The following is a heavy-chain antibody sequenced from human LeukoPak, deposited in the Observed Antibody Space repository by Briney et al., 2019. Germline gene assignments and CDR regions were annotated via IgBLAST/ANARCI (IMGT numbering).Heavy chain of an antibody. V-gene: IGHV3-30*03. CDR2: ISYDGSNK. CDR3: ARPRQYYYYYYGMDV. J-gene: IGHJ6*02. CDR1: GFTFSSYG. Sequence: GGSLRLSCAASGFTFSSYGMHWVCQAPGKGLEWVAVISYDGSNKYYADSVKGRFTISRDNSKNTLYLQMNSLRTGDTAVYYCARPRQYYYYYYGMDVWGQGTTVTVSS. D-gene: IGHD5-24*01.